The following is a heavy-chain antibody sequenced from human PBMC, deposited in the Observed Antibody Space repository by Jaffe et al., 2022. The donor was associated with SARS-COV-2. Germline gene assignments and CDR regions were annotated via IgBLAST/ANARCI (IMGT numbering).Heavy chain of an antibody. J-gene: IGHJ4*02. V-gene: IGHV3-30*18. CDR2: ISYDGSDA. D-gene: IGHD6-25*01. CDR3: AKGNGRGFNSGWNLGGPDY. Sequence: QVQLVESGGGVVQPGRSLRLSCVASGFTFSNYGLHWVRQAPGKGLEWVTVISYDGSDAYYAHSVRGRFSISRDNSKNTVYLQMNSLSVEDTALYYCAKGNGRGFNSGWNLGGPDYWGQGTLVTVSS. CDR1: GFTFSNYG.